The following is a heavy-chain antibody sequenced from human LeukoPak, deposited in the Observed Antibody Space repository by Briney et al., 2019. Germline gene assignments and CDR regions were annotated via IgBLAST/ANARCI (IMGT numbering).Heavy chain of an antibody. CDR1: GYSFTTYY. V-gene: IGHV1-46*01. CDR2: IKPSGGST. CDR3: ARRTRYSSSSDAFDI. Sequence: ASVKVSCKASGYSFTTYYMHWVRQAPGQGLEWMGIIKPSGGSTSYAQKFQDRVTMTRDTSISTAYMELSRLRSDDTAVYYCARRTRYSSSSDAFDIWGQGTMVTVSS. J-gene: IGHJ3*02. D-gene: IGHD6-13*01.